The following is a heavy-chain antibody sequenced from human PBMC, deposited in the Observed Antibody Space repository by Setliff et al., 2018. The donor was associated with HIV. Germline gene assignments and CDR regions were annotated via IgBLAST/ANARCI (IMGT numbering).Heavy chain of an antibody. Sequence: GGSLRLSCAASGFTFSRYSMHWVRQAPGKGLEWVAFILHDGSDKDCSDSVKGRFTISRDNSKNTLYLQMNSLRTEDTAVYYCTKNLYTSRWSPLDYWGQGTLVTVSS. D-gene: IGHD2-8*01. CDR2: ILHDGSDK. CDR3: TKNLYTSRWSPLDY. CDR1: GFTFSRYS. V-gene: IGHV3-30*02. J-gene: IGHJ4*02.